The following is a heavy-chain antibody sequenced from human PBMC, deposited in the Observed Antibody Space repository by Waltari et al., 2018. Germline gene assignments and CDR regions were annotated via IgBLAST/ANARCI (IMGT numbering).Heavy chain of an antibody. CDR1: GFTLRVTW. Sequence: EVQLVESVGGLVQPGGSLRLYCASSGFTLRVTWMHWVRQVPGKGLVWVSRISGDGSTINYADSVKGRFTISRDTAKNKLYLQMNSLRAEDTAVYYCARGADLRGQGILVTVSS. V-gene: IGHV3-74*01. CDR2: ISGDGSTI. D-gene: IGHD3-3*01. CDR3: ARGADL. J-gene: IGHJ4*02.